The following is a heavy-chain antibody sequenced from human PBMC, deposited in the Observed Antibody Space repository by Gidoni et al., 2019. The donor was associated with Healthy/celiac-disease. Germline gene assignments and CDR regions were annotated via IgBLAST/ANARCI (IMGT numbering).Heavy chain of an antibody. CDR1: GFTFRSYA. J-gene: IGHJ4*02. Sequence: EVPLFESGGGLVQPGGSLRLSCAASGFTFRSYAMSWVRQAPGKGLELVAAISGRGGSTYYADSVKGRFTISRDNSKNTLYLQMNSLRAEDTAVYYCAKGEFDYWGQGTLVTVSS. V-gene: IGHV3-23*01. CDR2: ISGRGGST. CDR3: AKGEFDY.